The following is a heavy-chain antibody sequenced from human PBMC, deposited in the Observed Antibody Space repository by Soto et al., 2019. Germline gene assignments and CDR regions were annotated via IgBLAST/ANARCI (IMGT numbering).Heavy chain of an antibody. CDR2: ISAYNGNT. Sequence: ASVKVSCKASGYTFTSYGISWVRQAPGQGLEWMGWISAYNGNTNYAQKLQGRVTMTTDTSTSTAYMELRSLRSDDTAVYYCARDLRYYDSSVYRVFDIGGKGKMVTVS. V-gene: IGHV1-18*01. D-gene: IGHD3-22*01. CDR1: GYTFTSYG. CDR3: ARDLRYYDSSVYRVFDI. J-gene: IGHJ3*02.